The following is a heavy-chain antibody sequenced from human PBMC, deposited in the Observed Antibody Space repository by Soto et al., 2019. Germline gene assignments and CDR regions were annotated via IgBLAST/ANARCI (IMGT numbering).Heavy chain of an antibody. J-gene: IGHJ4*02. V-gene: IGHV4-59*01. D-gene: IGHD3-10*01. CDR3: ATDRNPILRGVTRPQYFDH. Sequence: PSETLSLTCTVSDGSISNYYWSWIRQPPGRGLEWIGHIFYSGSTNYNPALKSRVTISVDTSKSQFSLKLSSVTAADTAVYYCATDRNPILRGVTRPQYFDHWGQGALVTVSS. CDR2: IFYSGST. CDR1: DGSISNYY.